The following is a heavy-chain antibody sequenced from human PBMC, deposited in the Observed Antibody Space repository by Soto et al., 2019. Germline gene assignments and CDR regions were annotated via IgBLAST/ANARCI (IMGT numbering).Heavy chain of an antibody. Sequence: PGGSLRLSCAASGFTFSSYAMSWVRQAPGKGLEWVSAISGSGGSTYYADSVKGRFTISRDNSKNTLYLQMNSLRAEDTAVYYCAKVSRIVVVVAGYNWFDPWGQGTLVTVSS. CDR1: GFTFSSYA. J-gene: IGHJ5*02. CDR2: ISGSGGST. V-gene: IGHV3-23*01. D-gene: IGHD2-15*01. CDR3: AKVSRIVVVVAGYNWFDP.